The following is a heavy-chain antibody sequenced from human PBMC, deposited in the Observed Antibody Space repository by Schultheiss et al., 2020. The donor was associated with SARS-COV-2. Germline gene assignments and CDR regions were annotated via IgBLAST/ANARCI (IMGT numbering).Heavy chain of an antibody. D-gene: IGHD5-18*01. CDR1: GGSFSGYY. J-gene: IGHJ6*02. V-gene: IGHV4-34*01. Sequence: SQTLSLTCAVYGGSFSGYYWSWIRQPPGKGLEWIGEINHSGSTNYNPSLKSRVTISVDTSKNQFSLKLSSVTAADTAVYYCAGGEGTQLLNGMDVWGQGTTVTVSS. CDR3: AGGEGTQLLNGMDV. CDR2: INHSGST.